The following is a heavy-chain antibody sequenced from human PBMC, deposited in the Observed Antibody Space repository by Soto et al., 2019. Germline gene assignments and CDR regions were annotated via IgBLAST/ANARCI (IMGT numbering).Heavy chain of an antibody. CDR2: IYNDGNT. CDR1: GLSVSNNY. D-gene: IGHD1-20*01. CDR3: ARDGYNPYWFAT. Sequence: QLVETGGGLIHPGGSLRRSCAPSGLSVSNNYMSWVRQAPGKGLEWVSIIYNDGNTYYADSVRGRFTISRDNSKNTLSLQMNRLRAEDTAVYYCARDGYNPYWFATWGQGTLVTVSS. J-gene: IGHJ5*02. V-gene: IGHV3-53*02.